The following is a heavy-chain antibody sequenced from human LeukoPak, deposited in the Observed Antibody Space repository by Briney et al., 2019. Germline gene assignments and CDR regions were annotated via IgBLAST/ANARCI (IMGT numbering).Heavy chain of an antibody. CDR1: GLTFSNYW. Sequence: PGGSLRLSCVVSGLTFSNYWMIWVRQAPGKGLESVAIVNEDGSAKYYLDSVEGRFTISRDNARNSLYLQMNSLRVEDTAVYYCASLYGMDVWGQGTTVTVSS. V-gene: IGHV3-7*01. CDR3: ASLYGMDV. CDR2: VNEDGSAK. J-gene: IGHJ6*02.